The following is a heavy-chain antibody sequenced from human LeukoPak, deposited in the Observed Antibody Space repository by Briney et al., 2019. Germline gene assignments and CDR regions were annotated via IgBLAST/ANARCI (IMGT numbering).Heavy chain of an antibody. D-gene: IGHD2-2*01. CDR2: IRNNAYGEAT. CDR1: GFTLSDYA. CDR3: TRVAPPLYCTRTTCYGGWGAFDI. J-gene: IGHJ3*02. V-gene: IGHV3-49*04. Sequence: GSLRLSCTASGFTLSDYAMSWVRQAPGKGLEWVGFIRNNAYGEATEYAASVEGRFTISRDDFKSIAYLQMKSLKTEDTAVYYCTRVAPPLYCTRTTCYGGWGAFDIWGLGTLVTVSS.